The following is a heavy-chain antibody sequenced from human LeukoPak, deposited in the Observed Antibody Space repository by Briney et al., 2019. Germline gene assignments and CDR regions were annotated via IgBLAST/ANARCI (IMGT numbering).Heavy chain of an antibody. J-gene: IGHJ6*03. CDR3: ARDLGMYYYDSSGYYSRRAYYYYYYMDV. CDR2: FHPEDGET. CDR1: GYTVTELS. V-gene: IGHV1-24*01. Sequence: ASVKVSCKVSGYTVTELSMHWVRQSPGKGLEWMGGFHPEDGETIYAQKFQGRVTMTRDTSISTAYMELSRLRSDDTAVYYCARDLGMYYYDSSGYYSRRAYYYYYYMDVWGKGTTVTISS. D-gene: IGHD3-22*01.